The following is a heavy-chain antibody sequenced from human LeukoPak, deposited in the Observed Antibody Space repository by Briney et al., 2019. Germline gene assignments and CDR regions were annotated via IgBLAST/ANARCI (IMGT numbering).Heavy chain of an antibody. CDR1: GFTFSSYA. J-gene: IGHJ4*02. CDR3: AKGGWLLPYYFDY. D-gene: IGHD3-22*01. Sequence: GGSLRLSCAASGFTFSSYAMSWVRQAPGKGLEWVSAISGSGDSTYYADSVKGRFTISRDNSKNTLYLQMNSLRAEDTAVYYCAKGGWLLPYYFDYWGQGTLVTVSS. V-gene: IGHV3-23*01. CDR2: ISGSGDST.